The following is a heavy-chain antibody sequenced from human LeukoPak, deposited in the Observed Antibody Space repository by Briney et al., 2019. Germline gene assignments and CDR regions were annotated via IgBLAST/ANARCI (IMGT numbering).Heavy chain of an antibody. CDR1: GGSISSYY. D-gene: IGHD5-18*01. CDR2: IYYTGST. Sequence: SETLSLTCTVSGGSISSYYWSWIRQPPGKGLEWIGYIYYTGSTNYNPSLKSRVTISVNLSKNQFSLNLSSVTAADTAVYYCARETYNYGFDYWGQGTLVTVSS. CDR3: ARETYNYGFDY. J-gene: IGHJ4*02. V-gene: IGHV4-59*01.